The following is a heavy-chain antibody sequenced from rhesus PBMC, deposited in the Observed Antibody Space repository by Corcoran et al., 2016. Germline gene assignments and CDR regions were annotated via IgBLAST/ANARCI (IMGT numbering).Heavy chain of an antibody. D-gene: IGHD4-29*01. CDR3: ARERSSYIGNSLDV. J-gene: IGHJ5-2*02. Sequence: QVQLQESGPGLVKPSETLSLTCAVSGGSISDYYYWNWIRQPPGKGLEWIGNNYGNSASTYSKPSRKSRVTISKDTSKNQFFLKLSSVTAADTAVYYCARERSSYIGNSLDVWGRGVLVTVSS. CDR2: NYGNSAST. CDR1: GGSISDYYY. V-gene: IGHV4S9*01.